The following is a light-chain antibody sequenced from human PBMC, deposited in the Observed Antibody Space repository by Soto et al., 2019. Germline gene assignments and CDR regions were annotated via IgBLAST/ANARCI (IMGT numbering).Light chain of an antibody. CDR2: GAS. CDR3: QQYGSSGT. CDR1: QSVNSNY. J-gene: IGKJ1*01. Sequence: ESVLTQSPGTLSLSPGERATLCCRASQSVNSNYLAWHQQKPGQGPRLLVLGASSRATGIPDRFSGTGSGTDFTLTISRVEPEDFAVYYCQQYGSSGTFGQGTKVDIK. V-gene: IGKV3-20*01.